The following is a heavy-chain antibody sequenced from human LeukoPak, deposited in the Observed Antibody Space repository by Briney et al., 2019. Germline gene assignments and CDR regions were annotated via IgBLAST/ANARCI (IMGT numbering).Heavy chain of an antibody. V-gene: IGHV4-4*07. CDR2: IYTSGST. J-gene: IGHJ4*02. D-gene: IGHD5-12*01. CDR3: ARIGSGYDYDY. CDR1: GGSISSYY. Sequence: PSETLSLTCTVSGGSISSYYWSWIRQPAGKGLEWIGRIYTSGSTDYNPSLKSQVTMSVDTSTNQFSLKLSSVTAADTAVYYCARIGSGYDYDYWGQGTLVTVSS.